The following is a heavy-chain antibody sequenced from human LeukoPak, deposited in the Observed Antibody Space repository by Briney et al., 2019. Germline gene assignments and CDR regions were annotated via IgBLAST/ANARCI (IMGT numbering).Heavy chain of an antibody. CDR1: GGSFSGYY. J-gene: IGHJ4*02. V-gene: IGHV4-34*01. CDR3: AREQLSNSGSYLD. Sequence: SETLSLTCAVYGGSFSGYYWSWIRQPPGKGLEWIGEINHSGSTNYNPSLKSRVTISVDKSKNQFSLKLSSVTAADTAVYYCAREQLSNSGSYLDWGQGTLVTVSS. D-gene: IGHD1-26*01. CDR2: INHSGST.